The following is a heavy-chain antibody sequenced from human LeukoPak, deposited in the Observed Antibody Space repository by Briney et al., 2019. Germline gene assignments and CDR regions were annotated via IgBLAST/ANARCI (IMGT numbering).Heavy chain of an antibody. J-gene: IGHJ5*02. V-gene: IGHV1-69*13. CDR1: GGTFSSYA. CDR3: ARDKESRFDP. Sequence: GASVKVSCKASGGTFSSYAISWVRQAPGQGLEWMGGIIPIFGTANYAQKSQGRVTITADESTSTAYMELSGLRPEDTAVYYCARDKESRFDPWGQGTLVTVSS. CDR2: IIPIFGTA.